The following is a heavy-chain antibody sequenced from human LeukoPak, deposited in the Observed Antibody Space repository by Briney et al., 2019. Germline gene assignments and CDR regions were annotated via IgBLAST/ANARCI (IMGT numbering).Heavy chain of an antibody. Sequence: PSETLSLTCAVYGGSFSGYYWSWIRQPPGKGLEWIGEINHSGSTNYNPSLKSRVTISVDTSKNQFSLKLSSVTAADTAVYYCARGYCTSTSCYNFDYWGQGILVTVSS. CDR1: GGSFSGYY. J-gene: IGHJ4*02. CDR3: ARGYCTSTSCYNFDY. D-gene: IGHD2-2*01. V-gene: IGHV4-34*01. CDR2: INHSGST.